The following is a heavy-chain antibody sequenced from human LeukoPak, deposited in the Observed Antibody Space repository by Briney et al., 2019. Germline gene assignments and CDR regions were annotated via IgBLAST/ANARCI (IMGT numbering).Heavy chain of an antibody. CDR3: AKAGYCSSTSCYGGDYYGMDV. CDR1: GFTFSSYS. CDR2: ISSSSSYI. J-gene: IGHJ6*02. D-gene: IGHD2-2*01. V-gene: IGHV3-21*01. Sequence: PGGSLRLSCAASGFTFSSYSMNWVRQAPGKGLEWVSSISSSSSYIYYADSVKGRFTISRDNSKNTLYLQMNSLRAEDTAVYYCAKAGYCSSTSCYGGDYYGMDVWGQGTTVTVSS.